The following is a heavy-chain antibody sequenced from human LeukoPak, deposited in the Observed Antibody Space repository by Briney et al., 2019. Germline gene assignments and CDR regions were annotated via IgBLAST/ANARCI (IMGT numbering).Heavy chain of an antibody. CDR3: AIQYYYDSSGQLAFDI. CDR1: GGSFSGYY. V-gene: IGHV4-34*01. CDR2: INHSGGT. D-gene: IGHD3-22*01. Sequence: SETLSLTCAVYGGSFSGYYWSWIRQPPGKGLEWIGEINHSGGTNYNPSLKSRVTISVDTSKNQFSLKLSSVTAADTAVYYCAIQYYYDSSGQLAFDIWGQGTMVTVSS. J-gene: IGHJ3*02.